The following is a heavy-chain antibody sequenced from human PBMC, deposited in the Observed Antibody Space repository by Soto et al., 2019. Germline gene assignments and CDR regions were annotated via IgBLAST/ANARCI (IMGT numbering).Heavy chain of an antibody. D-gene: IGHD6-19*01. CDR1: GYSFTNYG. CDR3: ARDRGVAPPVAGNTHYYYYMDV. V-gene: IGHV1-18*01. Sequence: QDQLVQSGVEVKKPGASVKVSCKASGYSFTNYGITWVRQAPGQGFEWMGWISAYNGNTNYAQKFQGRVTMTTDAATITAYLELRSLRSSDTAVYYCARDRGVAPPVAGNTHYYYYMDVWGKGTTVTVSS. CDR2: ISAYNGNT. J-gene: IGHJ6*03.